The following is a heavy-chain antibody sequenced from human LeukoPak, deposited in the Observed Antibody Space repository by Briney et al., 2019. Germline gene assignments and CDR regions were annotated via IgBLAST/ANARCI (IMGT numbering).Heavy chain of an antibody. CDR1: GFTFSSYA. Sequence: GGSLRLSCAASGFTFSSYAMSWVRQAPGKGLEWVSAISDSGGKTYYADSVKGRFTISRDNSKSTLYLQMNSLRVEDTALYYCARESPIAVAGNWGQRTLVTVSS. D-gene: IGHD6-19*01. V-gene: IGHV3-23*01. CDR2: ISDSGGKT. J-gene: IGHJ4*02. CDR3: ARESPIAVAGN.